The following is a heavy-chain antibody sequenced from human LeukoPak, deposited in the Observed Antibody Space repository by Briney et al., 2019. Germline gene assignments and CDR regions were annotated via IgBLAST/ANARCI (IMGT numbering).Heavy chain of an antibody. CDR1: GFTFSSYE. V-gene: IGHV3-48*03. J-gene: IGHJ4*02. CDR2: ISSSGSTI. Sequence: PGGSLRLSCAASGFTFSSYEMNWVRQAPGKGLEWVSYISSSGSTIYYADSVKGRFTISRDNAENSLYLQMNSLRAEDTAVYYCARALNDYGDYVFDYWGQGTLVTVSS. CDR3: ARALNDYGDYVFDY. D-gene: IGHD4-17*01.